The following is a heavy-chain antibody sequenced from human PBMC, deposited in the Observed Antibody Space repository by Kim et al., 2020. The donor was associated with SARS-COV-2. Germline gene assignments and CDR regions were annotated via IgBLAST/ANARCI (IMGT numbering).Heavy chain of an antibody. D-gene: IGHD3-22*01. Sequence: GGSLRLSCSASGFTFSSYAMHWVRQAPGKGLEYVSAISSNGGSTYYADSVKGRFTISRDNSKNTLYLQMSSLRAEDTAVYYCVKESSSGSHLIRGVFDYWGQGTLVTVSS. CDR3: VKESSSGSHLIRGVFDY. V-gene: IGHV3-64D*06. J-gene: IGHJ4*02. CDR1: GFTFSSYA. CDR2: ISSNGGST.